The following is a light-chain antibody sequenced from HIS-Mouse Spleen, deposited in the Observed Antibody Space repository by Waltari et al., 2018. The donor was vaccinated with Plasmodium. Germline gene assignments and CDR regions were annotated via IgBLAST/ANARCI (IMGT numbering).Light chain of an antibody. CDR2: DAS. CDR3: QQYDNLPYT. V-gene: IGKV1-33*01. CDR1: QDISNY. J-gene: IGKJ2*01. Sequence: IQMTQSPSPLSASVGARVTITCQASQDISNYLNWYQQKPGKAPKLLIYDASNFETGVPSRFSGSGSGTDFTFTISSLQPEDIATYYCQQYDNLPYTFGQGTKLEIK.